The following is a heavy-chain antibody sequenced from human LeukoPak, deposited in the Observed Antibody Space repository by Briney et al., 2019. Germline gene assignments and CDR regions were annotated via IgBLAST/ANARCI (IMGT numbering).Heavy chain of an antibody. D-gene: IGHD5-24*01. CDR3: VRRRDAYSPIDY. J-gene: IGHJ4*02. CDR2: IYSGGST. Sequence: GGSLRLSCAASGFTFSAYSMNWVRQAPGKGLEWVSLIYSGGSTYYADSVRGRFSISRDNSKNTLYLQMNSLRADDTAVYYCVRRRDAYSPIDYWGQGTQVTVSS. CDR1: GFTFSAYS. V-gene: IGHV3-53*01.